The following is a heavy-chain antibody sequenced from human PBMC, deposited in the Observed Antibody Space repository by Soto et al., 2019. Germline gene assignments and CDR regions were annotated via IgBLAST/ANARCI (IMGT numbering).Heavy chain of an antibody. CDR1: GYTFSSYA. J-gene: IGHJ4*02. CDR3: ARGLNSGSYILEY. V-gene: IGHV1-3*01. CDR2: INAGNGNT. Sequence: ASVKVSCKASGYTFSSYAMHWVRQAPGQSLEWMGYINAGNGNTKYSQKLQGRVTITRDTSASTDYMEVSSLRSEDTAVYFCARGLNSGSYILEYWGQGTLVTVSS. D-gene: IGHD3-10*01.